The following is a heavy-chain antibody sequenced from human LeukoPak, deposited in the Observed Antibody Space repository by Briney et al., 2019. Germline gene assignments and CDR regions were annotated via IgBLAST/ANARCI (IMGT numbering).Heavy chain of an antibody. CDR3: ARANFLYCSSSTCLFDY. CDR2: INPNDGDT. Sequence: ASVKVSCKASGYTFTDYYMHWVRQPPGQGFEWMGWINPNDGDTNYAQKFQGRVTMARDTSISPAHMEVSRLRSDDTAVYYCARANFLYCSSSTCLFDYWGQGTLVTVSS. D-gene: IGHD2-2*01. CDR1: GYTFTDYY. J-gene: IGHJ4*02. V-gene: IGHV1-2*02.